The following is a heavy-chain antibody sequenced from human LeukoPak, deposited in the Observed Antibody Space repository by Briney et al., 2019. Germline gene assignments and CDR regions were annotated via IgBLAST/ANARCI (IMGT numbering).Heavy chain of an antibody. Sequence: PSETLSLTCAVYGGSFSGYYWSWIRQPPGKGLEWSGEINHSGSTNYNPSLKSRVTISVDTSKNQFSLKLSSVTAADTAVYYCARALGYARRGGSSAKPFDYWGQGTLVTVSS. CDR3: ARALGYARRGGSSAKPFDY. CDR2: INHSGST. J-gene: IGHJ4*02. D-gene: IGHD3-10*01. CDR1: GGSFSGYY. V-gene: IGHV4-34*01.